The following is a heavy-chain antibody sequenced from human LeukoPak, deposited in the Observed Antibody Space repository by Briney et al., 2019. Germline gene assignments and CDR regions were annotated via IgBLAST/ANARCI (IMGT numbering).Heavy chain of an antibody. CDR3: ARHNPLTYYDFWSGPINWFDP. J-gene: IGHJ5*02. D-gene: IGHD3-3*01. Sequence: SETLSLTCAVSGYSISSGYYWGWIRQPPGKGLEWIGSIYHTGSTYYNPSLKSRVTISVDTSKNQFSLKLSSVTAADTAVYYCARHNPLTYYDFWSGPINWFDPWGQGTLVTVSS. CDR2: IYHTGST. CDR1: GYSISSGYY. V-gene: IGHV4-38-2*01.